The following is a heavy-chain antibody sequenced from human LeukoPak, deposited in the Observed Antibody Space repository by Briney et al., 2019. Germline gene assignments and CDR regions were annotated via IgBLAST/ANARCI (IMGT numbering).Heavy chain of an antibody. CDR2: IRSTANGYAT. CDR1: GFTFSGSA. V-gene: IGHV3-73*01. D-gene: IGHD3-16*02. J-gene: IGHJ4*02. CDR3: TTDSGHMITFGGVIVAPHFDY. Sequence: GGSLRLSCAASGFTFSGSALHWVRQASGKGLEWVGRIRSTANGYATAYAASVKGRFTISRDDSKNTAYLQMNSLKTEDTAVYYCTTDSGHMITFGGVIVAPHFDYWGQGTLVTVSS.